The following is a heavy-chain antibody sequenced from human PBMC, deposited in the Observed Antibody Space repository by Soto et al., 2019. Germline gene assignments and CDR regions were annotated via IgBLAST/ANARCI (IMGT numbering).Heavy chain of an antibody. CDR3: ARDLAKGGGSAGFDY. D-gene: IGHD1-26*01. Sequence: ASVKVSCKASGYTFTVYYMHWVRQAPGQGLEWMGWINPKSGGTMYPQKFQGRVTMAWDTSISTAYMALTRLRSDDTAVYYCARDLAKGGGSAGFDYWGQGTLVTV. CDR1: GYTFTVYY. J-gene: IGHJ4*02. V-gene: IGHV1-2*02. CDR2: INPKSGGT.